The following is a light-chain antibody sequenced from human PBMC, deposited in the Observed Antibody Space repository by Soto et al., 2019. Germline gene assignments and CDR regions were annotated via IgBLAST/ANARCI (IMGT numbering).Light chain of an antibody. J-gene: IGKJ2*01. Sequence: DIVMTQSPDSLAVSLGERATINCKSSQSVLSTSNNKNYLAWYQQKPGQPPKLLFYWASTRESGVPDRFSGSWSGTDFALTISSLQAEDVAVYYCQQCYSTPYTFGQGTKLEIK. V-gene: IGKV4-1*01. CDR1: QSVLSTSNNKNY. CDR3: QQCYSTPYT. CDR2: WAS.